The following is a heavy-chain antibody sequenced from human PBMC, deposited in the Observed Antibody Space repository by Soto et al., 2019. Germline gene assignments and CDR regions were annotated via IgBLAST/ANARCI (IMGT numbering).Heavy chain of an antibody. D-gene: IGHD3-10*01. CDR3: ARDPVNYYGSWTYGMDV. CDR1: GLTLSRFA. V-gene: IGHV3-30-3*01. Sequence: PGGSLRLSCAASGLTLSRFAMHWVRQAPGKGLEWVAVIGYDGSNKDYADSVKGRFTISRDNSKNTLYLQMNSLRPEDTAVYYCARDPVNYYGSWTYGMDVWGQGTTVIVSS. CDR2: IGYDGSNK. J-gene: IGHJ6*02.